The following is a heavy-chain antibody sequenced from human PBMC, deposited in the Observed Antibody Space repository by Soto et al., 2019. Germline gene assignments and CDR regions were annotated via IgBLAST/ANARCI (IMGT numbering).Heavy chain of an antibody. CDR1: GYTFTNYW. Sequence: LKISCKGSGYTFTNYWIGWVRQMPGKGPEWMGIIYPGDSDTKYNPSFQGQVTISADKSITTTYLQWSSLKASDAAIYYCAASIFYYGMDVWGQGTTVT. CDR2: IYPGDSDT. J-gene: IGHJ6*02. CDR3: AASIFYYGMDV. V-gene: IGHV5-51*01.